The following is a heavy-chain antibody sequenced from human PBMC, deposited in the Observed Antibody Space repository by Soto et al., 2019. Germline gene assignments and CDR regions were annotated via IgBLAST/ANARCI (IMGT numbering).Heavy chain of an antibody. CDR1: GFLFNSYS. CDR2: INSGSTSV. D-gene: IGHD3-22*01. V-gene: IGHV3-48*01. J-gene: IGHJ4*02. Sequence: ESGGGLVQPGGSLRLSCVASGFLFNSYSMNWVRQAPGKGLEWISYINSGSTSVFYADSVKGRFTISRDNAKNSLYLQMNSLRAEDTAVYYCGSSASPDAYWGQGTLVTVSS. CDR3: GSSASPDAY.